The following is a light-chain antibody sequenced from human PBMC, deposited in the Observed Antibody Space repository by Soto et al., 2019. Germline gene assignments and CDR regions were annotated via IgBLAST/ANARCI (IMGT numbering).Light chain of an antibody. CDR2: EDH. J-gene: IGLJ3*02. CDR1: SGSIASSF. CDR3: QSYDTTSQV. V-gene: IGLV6-57*01. Sequence: NFMLTQPHSVSASPGKTVTISCTRSSGSIASSFVQWYQQRPGTSPTTIIYEDHQRPSGVPDRFSGSIDTSSNSASLTISGLKTEDEADYYCQSYDTTSQVFGGGTKVTVL.